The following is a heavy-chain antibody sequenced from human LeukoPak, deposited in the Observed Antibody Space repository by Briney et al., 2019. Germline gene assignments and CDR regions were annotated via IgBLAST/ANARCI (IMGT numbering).Heavy chain of an antibody. D-gene: IGHD6-13*01. J-gene: IGHJ4*02. CDR1: GGSISSYH. CDR2: IYTSGST. V-gene: IGHV4-4*07. CDR3: ARGIAAAGFDY. Sequence: PSETLSLTCTVSGGSISSYHWSWLRQPAGKGLEWIGRIYTSGSTNYNPSLKSRVTMSVDTSKNQFSLKLSSVTAADTAVYYCARGIAAAGFDYWGQGTLVTVSS.